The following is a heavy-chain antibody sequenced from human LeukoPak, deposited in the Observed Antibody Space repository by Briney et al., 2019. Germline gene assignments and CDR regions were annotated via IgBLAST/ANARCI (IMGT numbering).Heavy chain of an antibody. CDR1: GYSFTNYD. Sequence: ASVKVSCKASGYSFTNYDINWVRQATGQGLEWMGWISAYNGNTNYAQKLQGRVTMTTDTSASTAYMELRSLRSDDTAVYYCARADPLAPNWFDPWGQGTLVTVSS. V-gene: IGHV1-18*01. CDR3: ARADPLAPNWFDP. CDR2: ISAYNGNT. D-gene: IGHD3-3*02. J-gene: IGHJ5*02.